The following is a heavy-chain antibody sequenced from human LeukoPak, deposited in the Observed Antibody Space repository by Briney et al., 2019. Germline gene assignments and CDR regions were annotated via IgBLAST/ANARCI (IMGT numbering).Heavy chain of an antibody. D-gene: IGHD2-15*01. CDR3: ASSRDSHDCSGGRCSYYYHYLGMDV. CDR1: GFTFDNYA. CDR2: ISWNSGTI. J-gene: IGHJ6*02. Sequence: QPGRSLRLSCAASGFTFDNYAMNWVRQVPGKGLEWISLISWNSGTIGYAVSVKGRFTISRDNANNFLYLQMNSLRAEDTALYYCASSRDSHDCSGGRCSYYYHYLGMDVWGQGTTVIVSS. V-gene: IGHV3-9*01.